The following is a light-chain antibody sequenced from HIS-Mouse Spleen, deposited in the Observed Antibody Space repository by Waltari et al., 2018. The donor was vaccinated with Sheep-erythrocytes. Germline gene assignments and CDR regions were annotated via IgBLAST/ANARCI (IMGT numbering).Light chain of an antibody. CDR1: QGIRNA. V-gene: IGKV1-6*01. CDR3: LQDYNYPYT. J-gene: IGKJ2*01. Sequence: AIQMTQSPSSLSASVGDRVTITCRASQGIRNALGWYQQNPGKAPKLLIYAASSLQSGVPARFSGSGSGTDFTLTISSLQPEDFATYYCLQDYNYPYTFGQGTKLEIK. CDR2: AAS.